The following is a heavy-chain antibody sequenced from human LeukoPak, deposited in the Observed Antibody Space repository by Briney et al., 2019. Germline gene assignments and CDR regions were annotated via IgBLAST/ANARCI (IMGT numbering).Heavy chain of an antibody. V-gene: IGHV1-2*02. CDR3: ARTPLYDSSGYYDY. Sequence: ASVKVSCKTSGYTFSDYFLHWVRQAPGQGLEWMGWINPSSGETHYAQNLQGRVAMTRDTSISTAYMELSRLRSDDTAVYYCARTPLYDSSGYYDYWGQGTLVTVSS. CDR2: INPSSGET. J-gene: IGHJ4*02. D-gene: IGHD3-22*01. CDR1: GYTFSDYF.